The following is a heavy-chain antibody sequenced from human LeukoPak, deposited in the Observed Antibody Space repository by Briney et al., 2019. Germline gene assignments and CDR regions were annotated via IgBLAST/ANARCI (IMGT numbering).Heavy chain of an antibody. CDR3: ARAGYSSSWFYFDY. D-gene: IGHD6-13*01. CDR1: GFTFSNYA. J-gene: IGHJ4*02. Sequence: GGSLRLSCSASGFTFSNYAMSWVRQAPGKGLEWVSAINDGVGRAFYADAVRGRFTISRDNAKNSLYLQMNSLRAEDTAVYYCARAGYSSSWFYFDYWGQGTLVTVSS. V-gene: IGHV3-23*01. CDR2: INDGVGRA.